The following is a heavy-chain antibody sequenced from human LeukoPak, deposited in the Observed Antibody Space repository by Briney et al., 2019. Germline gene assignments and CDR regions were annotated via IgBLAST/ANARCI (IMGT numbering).Heavy chain of an antibody. V-gene: IGHV3-48*04. CDR2: ISGSSGTI. Sequence: PGGSLRLSCAASGFTFSTYSMNWVRQAPGKGLEWVSFISGSSGTIYYADSAKGRFTISRDNAKNTLFLQMNSLRAEDTAVYYCARGPGAFDIWGQGTMVTVSS. J-gene: IGHJ3*02. CDR1: GFTFSTYS. CDR3: ARGPGAFDI. D-gene: IGHD2-2*01.